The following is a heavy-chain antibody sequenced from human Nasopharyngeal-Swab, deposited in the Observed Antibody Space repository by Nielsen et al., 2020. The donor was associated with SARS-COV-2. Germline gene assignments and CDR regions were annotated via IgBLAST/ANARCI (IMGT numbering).Heavy chain of an antibody. V-gene: IGHV6-1*01. Sequence: SETLSLTCAISGDSVSSNTAAWNWIRQSLSRGLEWLGRTYYRSMWNNDYAVSVRGRITINPDPSKNQFSLQLNSVTPEDTAVYYCARIAVAVSPVWGQGTLVTVSS. D-gene: IGHD6-19*01. CDR2: TYYRSMWNN. J-gene: IGHJ4*02. CDR3: ARIAVAVSPV. CDR1: GDSVSSNTAA.